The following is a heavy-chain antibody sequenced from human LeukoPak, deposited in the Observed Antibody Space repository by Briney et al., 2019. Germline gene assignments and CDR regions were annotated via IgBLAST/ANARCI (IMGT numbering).Heavy chain of an antibody. CDR3: ARGPEYMVRGVIGSY. D-gene: IGHD3-10*01. Sequence: ASVKVSCKDSGYTFTSYGISWVRQAPGQGLEWMGWISAYNGNTNYAQKLQGRVTMTTDTSTSTAYMELRSLRSDDTAVYYCARGPEYMVRGVIGSYWGQGTLVTVSS. J-gene: IGHJ4*02. CDR2: ISAYNGNT. V-gene: IGHV1-18*01. CDR1: GYTFTSYG.